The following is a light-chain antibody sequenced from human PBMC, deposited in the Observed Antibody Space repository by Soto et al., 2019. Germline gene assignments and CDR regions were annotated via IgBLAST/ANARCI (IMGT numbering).Light chain of an antibody. V-gene: IGKV1-8*01. CDR1: QGISSS. CDR3: QQYYTYPFT. Sequence: AIRMTQSPSSLSASTGDRVTITCRASQGISSSLAWYQQKPGKAPKLLIYAASTLQSGVPSRFSGSGSGTDFTLTVSCLQSEDFATYYCQQYYTYPFTFGPGTKVHIK. CDR2: AAS. J-gene: IGKJ3*01.